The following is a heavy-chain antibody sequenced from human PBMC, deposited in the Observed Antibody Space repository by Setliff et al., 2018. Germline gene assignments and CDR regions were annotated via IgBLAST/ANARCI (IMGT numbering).Heavy chain of an antibody. D-gene: IGHD4-17*01. CDR2: ISPSGST. CDR1: GGSISSYY. Sequence: PSETLSLTCTVSGGSISSYYWSWIRQPPGKGLEWIGHISPSGSTTYNPSLKSRVTISVDTSKNQFSLTLSSVTAADTAVYYCARETTMTYYFYYMDVWGKGTTVTAP. J-gene: IGHJ6*03. CDR3: ARETTMTYYFYYMDV. V-gene: IGHV4-59*12.